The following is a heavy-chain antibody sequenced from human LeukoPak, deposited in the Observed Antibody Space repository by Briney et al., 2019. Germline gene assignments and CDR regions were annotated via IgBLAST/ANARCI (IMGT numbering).Heavy chain of an antibody. CDR1: GFTFSDSY. V-gene: IGHV3-11*04. D-gene: IGHD7-27*01. CDR2: IDKSGGTT. J-gene: IGHJ4*02. Sequence: GGSLRLSCAASGFTFSDSYMTWIRQAPGKGLEWVGFIDKSGGTTYYADSVKGRFTISRDNAKSPLYLEMNSLRAEDTAVYYCGRGHWGLDYWGQGTLVTVSS. CDR3: GRGHWGLDY.